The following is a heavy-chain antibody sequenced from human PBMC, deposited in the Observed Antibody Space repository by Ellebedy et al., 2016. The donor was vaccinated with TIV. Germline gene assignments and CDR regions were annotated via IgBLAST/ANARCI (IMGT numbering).Heavy chain of an antibody. CDR1: GFTFSRYD. V-gene: IGHV3-13*05. CDR3: VTDGPLGEVRH. J-gene: IGHJ1*01. CDR2: ISTSGDP. Sequence: GESLKISCAASGFTFSRYDMHWVRQASGTGLEWVSGISTSGDPYYPGSVKGRFTISRENAKNSLYLQMNGLRAEDTAVYYCVTDGPLGEVRHWGQGTLVTVSS.